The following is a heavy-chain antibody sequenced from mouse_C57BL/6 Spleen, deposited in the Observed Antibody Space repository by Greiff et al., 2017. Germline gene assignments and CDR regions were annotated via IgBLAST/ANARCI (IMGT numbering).Heavy chain of an antibody. J-gene: IGHJ2*01. CDR2: IDPSDSYT. V-gene: IGHV1-50*01. CDR1: GYTFTSYW. CDR3: ARKDEAHYFDY. D-gene: IGHD3-2*02. Sequence: VQLQQPGAELVKPGASVKLSCKASGYTFTSYWMPWVKQRPGQGLEWIGDIDPSDSYTNYNQKFKGKATLTVDTTSSPAYMQLSSLTSEASAVYYCARKDEAHYFDYWGQGTTLTVSS.